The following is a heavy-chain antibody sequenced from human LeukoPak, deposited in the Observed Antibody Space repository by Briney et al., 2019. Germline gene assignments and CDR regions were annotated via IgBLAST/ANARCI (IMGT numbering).Heavy chain of an antibody. V-gene: IGHV3-74*01. Sequence: GGSLRLSCAASGFTFSSHWMHWVRQAPGKGLVWVSRINNDVSSTNYADSVKGRFTISRDNAKNTLYLQMDSLRADDTAVYYCAKSGFSAAGTGYWGQGTLVTVSS. CDR3: AKSGFSAAGTGY. CDR2: INNDVSST. CDR1: GFTFSSHW. J-gene: IGHJ4*02. D-gene: IGHD6-13*01.